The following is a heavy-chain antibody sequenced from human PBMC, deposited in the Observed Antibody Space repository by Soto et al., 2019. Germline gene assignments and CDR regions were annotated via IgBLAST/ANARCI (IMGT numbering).Heavy chain of an antibody. CDR2: ISGGGNPT. CDR1: GFTFSRFG. V-gene: IGHV3-23*01. D-gene: IGHD3-22*01. Sequence: EVQLLESGGGLVQPGGSLRLSCAASGFTFSRFGMGWVRQAPGKGLEWVSGISGGGNPTYYSDSVKGRFTISRDSAKNTLYLPMNSLRTEDTAVYYCAKDITYDSSAYDSWGQGTLVTVSS. CDR3: AKDITYDSSAYDS. J-gene: IGHJ4*02.